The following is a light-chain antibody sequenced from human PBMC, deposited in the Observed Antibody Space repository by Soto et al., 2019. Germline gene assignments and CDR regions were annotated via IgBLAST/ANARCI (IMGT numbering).Light chain of an antibody. V-gene: IGKV3-20*01. J-gene: IGKJ1*01. CDR2: GAS. CDR1: QSVSSSY. CDR3: QQYGSSPPAT. Sequence: EIVLTQSPGTLSLSPGERATLSCRASQSVSSSYLAWYQQKPGQAPSLLIYGASSRATGIPDRFSGSGSGTDFTLTISRLEPEDFAVYYCQQYGSSPPATFGQGTKVELK.